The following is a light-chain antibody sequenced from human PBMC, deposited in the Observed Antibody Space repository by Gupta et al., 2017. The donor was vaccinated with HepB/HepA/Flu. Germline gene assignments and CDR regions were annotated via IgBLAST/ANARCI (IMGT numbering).Light chain of an antibody. CDR2: DAS. V-gene: IGKV3-11*01. CDR3: QQRSNWPLCS. J-gene: IGKJ2*04. Sequence: EIVLTQSPATLSLSPGERATLSCRASQSVSSYLAWYQQKPGQPPRLLIYDASNRASGIPARFSGSGSGTDFTLTISSLEPEDFAVYYCQQRSNWPLCSFGQGTKLEIK. CDR1: QSVSSY.